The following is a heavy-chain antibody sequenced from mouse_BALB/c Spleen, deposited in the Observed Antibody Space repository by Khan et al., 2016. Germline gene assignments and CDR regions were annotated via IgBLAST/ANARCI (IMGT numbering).Heavy chain of an antibody. J-gene: IGHJ4*01. CDR2: INPSTGYT. Sequence: QIQLVQSGAELAKPGASVKMSCKASGYTFTSYWMHWVKQRPGQGLEWIGYINPSTGYTEYNQKFKDKATLTADKSSSTAYMQRSSLTSEDSAVYYCARTGSSYNAMDYWGQGTSVTVSS. V-gene: IGHV1-7*01. D-gene: IGHD1-1*01. CDR1: GYTFTSYW. CDR3: ARTGSSYNAMDY.